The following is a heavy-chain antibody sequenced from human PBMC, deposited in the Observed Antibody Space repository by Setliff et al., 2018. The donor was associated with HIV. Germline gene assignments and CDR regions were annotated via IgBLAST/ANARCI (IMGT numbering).Heavy chain of an antibody. V-gene: IGHV4-34*01. Sequence: SETLSLTCAVYGGSVSGHYWGWFRQPPGKGLEWIGEITPSGATNYLPSLKSRVTMSLDTSKNQFSLKMTSVTAADPALYYCSNWNTTIDEDAWGQGTLVTVS. CDR2: ITPSGAT. CDR3: SNWNTTIDEDA. CDR1: GGSVSGHY. J-gene: IGHJ5*02. D-gene: IGHD5-18*01.